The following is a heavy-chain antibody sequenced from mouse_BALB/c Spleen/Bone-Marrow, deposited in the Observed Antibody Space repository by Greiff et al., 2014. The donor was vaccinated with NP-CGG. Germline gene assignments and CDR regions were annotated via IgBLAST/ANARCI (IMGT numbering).Heavy chain of an antibody. Sequence: QVQLKESGPGLVAPSQSLSITCTVSGFSLTVHSINWVRQPPGKGLEWLGMIWGDGRPDYNSVLKSRLSISKDNSKSQVFLKMNSLQTDDTARYYCVRDGYPNVMDYWGQGTSVTVSS. CDR2: IWGDGRP. CDR3: VRDGYPNVMDY. V-gene: IGHV2-6-7*01. J-gene: IGHJ4*01. D-gene: IGHD2-14*01. CDR1: GFSLTVHS.